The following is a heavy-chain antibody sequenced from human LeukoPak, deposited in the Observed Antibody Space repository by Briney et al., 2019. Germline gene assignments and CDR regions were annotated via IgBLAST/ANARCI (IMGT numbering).Heavy chain of an antibody. D-gene: IGHD2-2*01. CDR3: ARDRGYCSSTSCSAVLFDY. J-gene: IGHJ4*02. CDR2: INPNSGGT. V-gene: IGHV1-2*02. Sequence: ASVKVSCKASGYTFTGYYMHWVRQAPGQGLEWMGWINPNSGGTNYAQKFQGRVTMTRDTSISTAYMEPSRLRSDDTAVYYCARDRGYCSSTSCSAVLFDYWGQGTLVTVSS. CDR1: GYTFTGYY.